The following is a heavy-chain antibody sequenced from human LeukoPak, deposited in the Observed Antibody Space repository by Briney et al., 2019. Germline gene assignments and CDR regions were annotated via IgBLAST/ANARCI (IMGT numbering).Heavy chain of an antibody. J-gene: IGHJ5*02. D-gene: IGHD3-10*01. V-gene: IGHV4-39*01. CDR1: GGSISSSTYY. Sequence: PSETLSLTCTVSGGSISSSTYYWGWIRQPPGKGLEWIGNIYSGGITYYNPSLKSRVTMSVDTSKNQFSLKLNSVTAADTAVYYCVGSGSYYNDYFDPWGQGTLVTVSS. CDR2: IYSGGIT. CDR3: VGSGSYYNDYFDP.